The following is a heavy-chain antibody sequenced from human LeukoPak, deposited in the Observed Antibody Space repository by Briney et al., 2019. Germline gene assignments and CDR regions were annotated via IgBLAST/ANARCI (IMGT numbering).Heavy chain of an antibody. D-gene: IGHD6-13*01. V-gene: IGHV3-21*01. CDR1: GFIFSSYS. CDR2: ISSSSSYI. J-gene: IGHJ4*02. Sequence: GGSLRLSCAASGFIFSSYSMNWVRQAPGKGLERVSSISSSSSYIYYADSVKGRFTISRDNAKNSLYLQMNSLRAEDTAVYNCARDAIAAAGFYYFDYWGQGTLVTVSS. CDR3: ARDAIAAAGFYYFDY.